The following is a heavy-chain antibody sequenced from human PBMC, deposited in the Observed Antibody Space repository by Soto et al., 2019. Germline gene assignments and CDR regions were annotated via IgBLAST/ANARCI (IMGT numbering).Heavy chain of an antibody. V-gene: IGHV4-59*01. CDR2: IYYSGST. J-gene: IGHJ5*02. Sequence: QVQLQESGPGLVKPSETLSLTCTVSGGSISSYYWSWIRQPPGKGLEWIGYIYYSGSTNYHPSLKSRVTISVDTSKNQCSLKLSSVTAADTAVYYCARVIDAVAATRWFDPWGQGTLVTVSS. D-gene: IGHD2-15*01. CDR1: GGSISSYY. CDR3: ARVIDAVAATRWFDP.